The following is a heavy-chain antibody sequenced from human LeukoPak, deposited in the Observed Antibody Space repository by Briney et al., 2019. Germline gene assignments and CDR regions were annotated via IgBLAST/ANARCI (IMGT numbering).Heavy chain of an antibody. CDR3: ARPLAPVMLNAFDI. J-gene: IGHJ3*02. CDR2: IIPIFGTA. D-gene: IGHD2-8*01. V-gene: IGHV1-69*05. CDR1: GGTFSSYA. Sequence: SVKVSCKASGGTFSSYAISWVRQAPGQGLEWMGGIIPIFGTANYAQKFQGRVTVTRDTSTSTVYMELSSLRSEDTAIYYCARPLAPVMLNAFDIWGQGTMVTVSS.